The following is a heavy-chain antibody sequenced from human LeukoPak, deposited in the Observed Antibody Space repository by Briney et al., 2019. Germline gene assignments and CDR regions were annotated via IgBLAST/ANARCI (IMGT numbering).Heavy chain of an antibody. CDR3: ARGALPSRHDFWGGYYRNLHYLDY. CDR1: GFTFSSYG. Sequence: GGSLRLSCAASGFTFSSYGMHWVRQAPGKGLEWVAVISYDGSNKYYADSVKGRFTISRDNAENSLYLQMNSLTDEDTAVYYCARGALPSRHDFWGGYYRNLHYLDYWGQGTLVTVSS. V-gene: IGHV3-30*03. CDR2: ISYDGSNK. J-gene: IGHJ4*02. D-gene: IGHD3-3*01.